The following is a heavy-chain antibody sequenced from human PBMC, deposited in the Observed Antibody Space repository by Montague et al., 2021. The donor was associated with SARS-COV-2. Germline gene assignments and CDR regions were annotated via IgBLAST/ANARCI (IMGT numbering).Heavy chain of an antibody. J-gene: IGHJ4*02. Sequence: SLRLSCAASGFTFSYYAMHWVRQTPGKGLEWVAVISNDGTKKYHADTVKGRFTISRDNSKNTLYLQMNSLRAEDTAVYYCARGGYYGTSGYYLDYWGQGTLVTVSS. D-gene: IGHD3-22*01. V-gene: IGHV3-30-3*01. CDR2: ISNDGTKK. CDR3: ARGGYYGTSGYYLDY. CDR1: GFTFSYYA.